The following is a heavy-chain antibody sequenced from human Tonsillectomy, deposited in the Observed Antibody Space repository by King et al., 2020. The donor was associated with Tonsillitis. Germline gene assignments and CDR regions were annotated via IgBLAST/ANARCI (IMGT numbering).Heavy chain of an antibody. CDR2: LSWSGGST. Sequence: VQLVESGGGMVRPGGSLRLSCAASRFTFDDYGMGWVRQAPGKGLEWVSGLSWSGGSTGYADSVRGRFTISRDNAKNTLYLQMNSLRAEDTAWYHCVRERLRSGYYYGYWGQGTLVTVSS. J-gene: IGHJ4*02. CDR1: RFTFDDYG. D-gene: IGHD3-22*01. CDR3: VRERLRSGYYYGY. V-gene: IGHV3-20*01.